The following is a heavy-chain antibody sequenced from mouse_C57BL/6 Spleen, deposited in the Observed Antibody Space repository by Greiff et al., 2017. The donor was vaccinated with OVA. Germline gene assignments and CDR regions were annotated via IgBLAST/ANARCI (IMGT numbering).Heavy chain of an antibody. J-gene: IGHJ4*01. CDR3: ANPVTTEVDKDAMDY. CDR1: GFTITNTY. Sequence: VQLQQSVAELVRPGASVKLSCTASGFTITNTYMHWVKQRPEQGLEWIGRIDPANGNTKYAPKYQGKATITADTASNTAYLQLSSLTSEDTAIYYWANPVTTEVDKDAMDYWGHGTPVTVST. CDR2: IDPANGNT. D-gene: IGHD1-1*01. V-gene: IGHV14-3*01.